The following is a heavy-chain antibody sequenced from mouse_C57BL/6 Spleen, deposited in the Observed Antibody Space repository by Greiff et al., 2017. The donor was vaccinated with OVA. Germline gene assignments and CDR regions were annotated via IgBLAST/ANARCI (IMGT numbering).Heavy chain of an antibody. J-gene: IGHJ2*01. CDR2: ISDGGSYT. CDR3: ARDLYYDYDGVRGYYFDY. D-gene: IGHD2-4*01. Sequence: EVHLVESGGGLVKPGGSLKLSCAASGFTFSSYAMSWVRQTPEKRLEWVATISDGGSYTYYPDNVKGRFTISRDNAKNNLYLQMSHLKSEDTAMYYCARDLYYDYDGVRGYYFDYWGQGTTLTVSS. V-gene: IGHV5-4*01. CDR1: GFTFSSYA.